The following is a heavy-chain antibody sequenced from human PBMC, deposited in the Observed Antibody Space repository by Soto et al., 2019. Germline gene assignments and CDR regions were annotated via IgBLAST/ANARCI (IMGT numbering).Heavy chain of an antibody. CDR2: MYYSGAT. CDR1: GGSISSNSYY. CDR3: ARGEQYSGRIFDY. V-gene: IGHV4-39*02. Sequence: ETLSLTCTVSGGSISSNSYYWDWIRQPPGKGLEWIGSMYYSGATYHNPSLQSRVTISVDTSKNQYSLQLNSVTPEDTAVYFCARGEQYSGRIFDYWGQGTLVTVSS. D-gene: IGHD1-26*01. J-gene: IGHJ4*01.